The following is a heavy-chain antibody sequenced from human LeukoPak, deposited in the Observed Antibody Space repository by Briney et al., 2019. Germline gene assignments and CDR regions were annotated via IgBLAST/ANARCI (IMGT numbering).Heavy chain of an antibody. D-gene: IGHD2-15*01. CDR2: IRYDGSNK. CDR3: ARYPGYCSGGSCYGGFGVDY. J-gene: IGHJ4*02. V-gene: IGHV3-30*02. CDR1: GFTFSSYG. Sequence: GGSLRLSCAASGFTFSSYGMHWVRQAPGKGLEWVAFIRYDGSNKYYADSVKGRFTISRDNSKNTLYLQMNSLRAGDTAVYYCARYPGYCSGGSCYGGFGVDYWGQGTLVTVSS.